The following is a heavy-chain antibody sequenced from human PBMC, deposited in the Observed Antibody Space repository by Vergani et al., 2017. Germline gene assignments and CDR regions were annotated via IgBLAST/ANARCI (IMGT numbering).Heavy chain of an antibody. CDR2: IYYSGST. D-gene: IGHD4-11*01. V-gene: IGHV4-59*01. J-gene: IGHJ4*02. CDR3: ARAPSHYSNYVIDY. Sequence: QVQLQESGPGLVKPSETLSLTCTVSGGSISSYYWSWIRQPPGKGLEWLGYIYYSGSTNYNPSLKSRVTISVDTSKNQFSLKLSSVTAADTAVYYCARAPSHYSNYVIDYWGQGTLVTVSS. CDR1: GGSISSYY.